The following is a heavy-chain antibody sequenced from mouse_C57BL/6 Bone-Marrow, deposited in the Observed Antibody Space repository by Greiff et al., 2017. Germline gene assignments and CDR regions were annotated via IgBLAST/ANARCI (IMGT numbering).Heavy chain of an antibody. J-gene: IGHJ1*03. D-gene: IGHD1-1*01. Sequence: EVMLVESGAELVRPGASVKLSCTASGFNIKDYYMHWVKQRPEQGLEWIGRIDPEDGDTEYAPKFQGKATMTADTSSNTAYLQLSSLTSEDTAVYYCTTYGSSFYWYFDVWGTGTTVTVSS. CDR2: IDPEDGDT. CDR1: GFNIKDYY. CDR3: TTYGSSFYWYFDV. V-gene: IGHV14-1*01.